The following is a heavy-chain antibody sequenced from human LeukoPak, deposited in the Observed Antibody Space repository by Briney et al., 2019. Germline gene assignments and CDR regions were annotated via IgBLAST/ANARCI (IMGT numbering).Heavy chain of an antibody. CDR2: IYYSGST. J-gene: IGHJ4*02. CDR1: GGSISSSSYY. CDR3: ARLRDYYGSGTVGY. D-gene: IGHD3-10*01. Sequence: SETLSLTCTVSGGSISSSSYYWGWIRQPPGKGLEWIGSIYYSGSTYYNPSLKSRVTISVDTSKNQFSLKLSSVTAADTAVYYCARLRDYYGSGTVGYWGQGTLVTVSS. V-gene: IGHV4-39*01.